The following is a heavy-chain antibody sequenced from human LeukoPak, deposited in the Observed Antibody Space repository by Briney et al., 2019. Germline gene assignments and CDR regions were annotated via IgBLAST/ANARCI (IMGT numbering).Heavy chain of an antibody. CDR2: INPSGGST. J-gene: IGHJ4*02. D-gene: IGHD1-7*01. CDR3: ARQYSWNYRVDY. CDR1: GYTFTSYY. V-gene: IGHV1-46*01. Sequence: ASVKVSCKPSGYTFTSYYMHWVRQAPGQGLEWMGIINPSGGSTSDAQKFQGRVTMTRDMSTSTVYTELSSLRSEDTAVYYCARQYSWNYRVDYWGQGTLVTVSS.